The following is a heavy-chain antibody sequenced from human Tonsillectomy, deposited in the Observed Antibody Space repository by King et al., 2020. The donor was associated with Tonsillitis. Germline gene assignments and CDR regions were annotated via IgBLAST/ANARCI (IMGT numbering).Heavy chain of an antibody. V-gene: IGHV4-34*01. Sequence: VQLQQWGAGLLKPSETLSLTCAVYNGSFSDYYWSWIRQPPGKGLEWIGEINHSGSTNYNPSLKSRVTISVDTSKNQFSLKLTSVTAADTAVYYCGRVIWGSVRPEYWYFDLWGRGILVTVSS. CDR1: NGSFSDYY. CDR3: GRVIWGSVRPEYWYFDL. D-gene: IGHD3-10*01. CDR2: INHSGST. J-gene: IGHJ2*01.